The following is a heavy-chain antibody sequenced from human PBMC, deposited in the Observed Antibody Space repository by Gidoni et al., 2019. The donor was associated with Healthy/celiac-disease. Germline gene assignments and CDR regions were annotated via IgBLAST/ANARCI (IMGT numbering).Heavy chain of an antibody. CDR2: IRSKAYGGTT. Sequence: EVQLVESVVGLVQPGRSLRRYCTASVFTFGDYAMSWCRQAPGKGLEWVGFIRSKAYGGTTEYAASVKGRFTISRDDSKSIAYLQMNSLKTEDTAVYYCTRDAFPDYSNYWDWFDPWGQGTLVTVSS. V-gene: IGHV3-49*03. J-gene: IGHJ5*02. CDR1: VFTFGDYA. D-gene: IGHD4-4*01. CDR3: TRDAFPDYSNYWDWFDP.